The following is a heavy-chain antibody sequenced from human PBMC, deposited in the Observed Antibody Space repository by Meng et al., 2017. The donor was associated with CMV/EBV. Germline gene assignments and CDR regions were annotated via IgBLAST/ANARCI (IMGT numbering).Heavy chain of an antibody. CDR3: TRDDCSSTSCYGVLYYYGMDV. CDR2: IRSKAYGGTT. J-gene: IGHJ6*02. CDR1: GFTFGDYA. V-gene: IGHV3-49*04. D-gene: IGHD2-2*01. Sequence: GSLRLSCTASGFTFGDYAMSWVRQAPGKGLEWVGFIRSKAYGGTTEYAASVKGRFTISRDDSKSIAYLQMNSLKTEDTAVYYCTRDDCSSTSCYGVLYYYGMDVWGQGTTVTVSS.